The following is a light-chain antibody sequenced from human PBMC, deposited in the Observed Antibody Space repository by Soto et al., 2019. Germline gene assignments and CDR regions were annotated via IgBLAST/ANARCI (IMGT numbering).Light chain of an antibody. V-gene: IGKV3-20*01. CDR1: QSVSSSY. CDR2: GAS. Sequence: EIVLTQSPGTLSLSPGERATLSCRASQSVSSSYLAWYQQKPGQAPRLLIYGASSRATGIPDRFSGSGSGTNFTLTISRLEPEDFAVYNCQQYDTSPAFFIFGPGTKVNIK. CDR3: QQYDTSPAFFI. J-gene: IGKJ3*01.